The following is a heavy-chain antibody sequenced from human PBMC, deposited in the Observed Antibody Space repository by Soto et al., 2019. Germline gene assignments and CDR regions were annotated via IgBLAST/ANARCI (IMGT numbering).Heavy chain of an antibody. J-gene: IGHJ4*02. Sequence: SETLSLTCAVYGGSFSGYYWSWIRQPPGKGLEWIGEINHSGSTNYNPSLKSRVTISVDTSKNQFSLKLSSVTAADTAVYYCARDSDIVVVPAVSLRGGARGNFDYWGPGTLVTVSS. CDR3: ARDSDIVVVPAVSLRGGARGNFDY. CDR1: GGSFSGYY. V-gene: IGHV4-34*01. D-gene: IGHD2-2*01. CDR2: INHSGST.